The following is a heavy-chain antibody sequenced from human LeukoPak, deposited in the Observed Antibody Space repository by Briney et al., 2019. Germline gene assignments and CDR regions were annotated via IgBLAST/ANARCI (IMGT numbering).Heavy chain of an antibody. V-gene: IGHV3-23*01. D-gene: IGHD2-15*01. CDR1: GFTFSSYA. CDR3: AKEGCCSGGSCYSGLVFCDFDY. Sequence: PGGSLRLSCAASGFTFSSYAMSWVRQAPGKGLEWVSAISGSGGSTYYADSVKGRFTISRDNSKNTLYLQMNSLRAEDTAVYYCAKEGCCSGGSCYSGLVFCDFDYWGQGTLVTVSS. J-gene: IGHJ4*02. CDR2: ISGSGGST.